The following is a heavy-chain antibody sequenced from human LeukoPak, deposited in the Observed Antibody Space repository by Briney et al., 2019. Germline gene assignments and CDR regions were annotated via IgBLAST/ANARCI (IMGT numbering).Heavy chain of an antibody. D-gene: IGHD2-15*01. CDR2: INHSGST. Sequence: PSGTLSLTCAVYGGSFSGYYWSWIRQPPGKGLEWIGEINHSGSTNYNPSLKSRVTISVDTSKNQFSLKLSSVTAADTAVYYCARGLGGYCSGGSCRPHNWFDPWGQGTLVTVSS. CDR3: ARGLGGYCSGGSCRPHNWFDP. J-gene: IGHJ5*02. CDR1: GGSFSGYY. V-gene: IGHV4-34*01.